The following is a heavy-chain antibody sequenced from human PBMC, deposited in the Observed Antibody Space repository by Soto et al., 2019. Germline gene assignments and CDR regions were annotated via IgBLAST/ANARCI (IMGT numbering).Heavy chain of an antibody. D-gene: IGHD6-19*01. Sequence: ASVKVSCKSSGYTFTDYYLHWFRQAPGQGLDWMGWMNPGRGHTEYAEKFQGRVTMTTDTSITTAYMELTTLSSEYTAMYYCTRVPTVGGGSSKSLPNNFCGQGIQVIVTS. CDR3: TRVPTVGGGSSKSLPNNF. J-gene: IGHJ4*02. CDR1: GYTFTDYY. V-gene: IGHV1-2*02. CDR2: MNPGRGHT.